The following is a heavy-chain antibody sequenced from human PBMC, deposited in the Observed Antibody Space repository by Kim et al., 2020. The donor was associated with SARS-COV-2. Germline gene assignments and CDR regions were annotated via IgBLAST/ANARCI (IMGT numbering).Heavy chain of an antibody. D-gene: IGHD3-16*01. CDR3: LGGFDFDY. Sequence: NGNTKYAQKFKGRVTFNTDTSASTAYMELSFLRSEDSAVYYCLGGFDFDYWGQGTLVTVSS. V-gene: IGHV1-3*01. CDR2: NGNT. J-gene: IGHJ4*02.